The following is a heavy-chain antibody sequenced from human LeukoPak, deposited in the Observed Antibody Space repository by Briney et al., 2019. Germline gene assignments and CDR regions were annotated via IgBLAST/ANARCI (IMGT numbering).Heavy chain of an antibody. CDR2: ISGSGGST. V-gene: IGHV3-23*01. J-gene: IGHJ4*02. D-gene: IGHD6-19*01. CDR1: GFTFSSYA. CDR3: AKETYSSGWYPYFDY. Sequence: GGSLRLSCVASGFTFSSYAMSWVRQAPGKGLEWVTGISGSGGSTYYADSVKGRFTISRDNSKNTLFLQMNSLRAEDTAVYYCAKETYSSGWYPYFDYWGQGTLVTVSS.